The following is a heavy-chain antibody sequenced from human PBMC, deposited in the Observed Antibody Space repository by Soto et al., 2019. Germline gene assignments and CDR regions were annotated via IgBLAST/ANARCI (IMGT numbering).Heavy chain of an antibody. V-gene: IGHV1-3*01. D-gene: IGHD7-27*01. CDR1: GYTFSSYA. J-gene: IGHJ4*02. CDR3: ARDTGDGTFDF. CDR2: INAGYGNT. Sequence: GXSVKVSCKASGYTFSSYAMHWLRQAPGQRLEWMGWINAGYGNTKSSQKFQDRVTISRDTSASTAYMELTSLRSEDTAVYYCARDTGDGTFDFWGQGPLVTVSS.